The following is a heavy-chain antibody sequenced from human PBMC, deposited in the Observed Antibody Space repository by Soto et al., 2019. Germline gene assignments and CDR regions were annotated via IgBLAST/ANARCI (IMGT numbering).Heavy chain of an antibody. D-gene: IGHD5-12*01. J-gene: IGHJ4*02. V-gene: IGHV3-21*01. CDR3: ARLPRIYISGYDYVDY. CDR2: ISGSSSYI. CDR1: GFTFSDYS. Sequence: EVQLVESGGGLVKPGGSLRLSCAASGFTFSDYSMNWVRQAPGKGLDWVSSISGSSSYIHYADSVKGRFTISRDNAKNSLYLQMNSLRAEDTAVYYCARLPRIYISGYDYVDYWGQGTLVTVSS.